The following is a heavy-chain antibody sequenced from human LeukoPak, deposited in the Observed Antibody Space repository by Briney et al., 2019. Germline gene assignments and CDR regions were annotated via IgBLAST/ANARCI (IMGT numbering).Heavy chain of an antibody. Sequence: ASMKVSCQASGYTFTAYYIHWVRQAPGQGLQWMGYISPNSGVSNYAQNFQDRVTMTSDTSISTAYMDLSRLGSDDTAVYYCARDLGHSSCWHFYYWGQGALVTVSS. J-gene: IGHJ4*02. CDR3: ARDLGHSSCWHFYY. CDR1: GYTFTAYY. CDR2: ISPNSGVS. V-gene: IGHV1-2*02. D-gene: IGHD6-19*01.